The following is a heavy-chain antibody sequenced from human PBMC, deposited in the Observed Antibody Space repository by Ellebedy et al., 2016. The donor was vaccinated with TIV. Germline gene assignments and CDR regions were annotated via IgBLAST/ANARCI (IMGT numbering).Heavy chain of an antibody. CDR2: IIPILGIA. CDR1: GGTFSSYA. Sequence: AASVKVSCKASGGTFSSYAISWVRQAPGQGLEWMGRIIPILGIANYAQKFQGRVTITADKSTSTAYMELSSLRSEGTAVYYCARGDEVDPFDYWGQGTLVTVSS. D-gene: IGHD3-9*01. J-gene: IGHJ4*02. CDR3: ARGDEVDPFDY. V-gene: IGHV1-69*04.